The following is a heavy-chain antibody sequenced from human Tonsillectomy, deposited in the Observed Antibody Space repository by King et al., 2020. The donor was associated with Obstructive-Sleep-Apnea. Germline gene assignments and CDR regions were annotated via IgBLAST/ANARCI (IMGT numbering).Heavy chain of an antibody. J-gene: IGHJ4*02. CDR1: GFTFSSYA. CDR3: ARDRSNSYGRGYFDY. Sequence: VQLVESGGGVVQPGRSLRLSCAASGFTFSSYAMHWVRQAPGKGLECVAVISYDGSNKYYADSVKGRFTISRDTSKNTLYLTMNSQSAEDTAVYYCARDRSNSYGRGYFDYWGQGTLVTVSS. D-gene: IGHD5-18*01. V-gene: IGHV3-30*04. CDR2: ISYDGSNK.